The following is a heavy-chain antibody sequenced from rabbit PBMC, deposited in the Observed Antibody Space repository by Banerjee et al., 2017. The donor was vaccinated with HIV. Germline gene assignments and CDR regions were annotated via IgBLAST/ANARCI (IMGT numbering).Heavy chain of an antibody. CDR2: TDAGGNT. Sequence: QEQLKESGGDLVKPGASLTLTCTASGFSLTNNYVMCWVRQAPGKGLEWIACTDAGGNTRYPSWAKSRSTISKTSSTTVTLQMTSLTVADTATYFCARRGAGSSYAFGLWGPGTLVTVS. J-gene: IGHJ4*01. CDR3: ARRGAGSSYAFGL. V-gene: IGHV1S45*01. D-gene: IGHD8-1*01. CDR1: GFSLTNNYV.